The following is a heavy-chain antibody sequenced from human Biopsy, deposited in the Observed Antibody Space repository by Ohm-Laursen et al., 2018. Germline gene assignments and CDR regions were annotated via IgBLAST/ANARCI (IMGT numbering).Heavy chain of an antibody. CDR1: GFTFSDHN. Sequence: SLRLSCAASGFTFSDHNMHWVRQAPGKGLEWVAFIWSSATYKAYADSVKGRFTVSRVNSKNTVYLQMNSLSADDTAIYSCVKDGGQTAPYSFDVWGQGTMVTVSS. CDR3: VKDGGQTAPYSFDV. V-gene: IGHV3-33*06. CDR2: IWSSATYK. J-gene: IGHJ3*01. D-gene: IGHD3-16*01.